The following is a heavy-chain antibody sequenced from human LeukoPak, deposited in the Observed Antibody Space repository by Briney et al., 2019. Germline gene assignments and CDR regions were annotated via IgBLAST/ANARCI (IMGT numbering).Heavy chain of an antibody. V-gene: IGHV1-18*01. CDR3: ARDRLTTVTTPWFDP. CDR1: GYTFTSYG. D-gene: IGHD4-17*01. J-gene: IGHJ5*02. CDR2: ISAYNGNT. Sequence: ASVKVSCKASGYTFTSYGISWVRQAPGQGLEWMGWISAYNGNTNYAQKLQGRVTMTTDTSTSTAYMELRSLRSDDTAVYYCARDRLTTVTTPWFDPGGQGTLVTVSS.